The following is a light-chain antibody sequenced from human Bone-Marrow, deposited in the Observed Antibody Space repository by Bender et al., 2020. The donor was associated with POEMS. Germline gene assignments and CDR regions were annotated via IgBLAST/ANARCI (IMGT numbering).Light chain of an antibody. J-gene: IGLJ3*02. Sequence: QSALTQPPSASGSPGQSVTISCTGTSSDIGGYDYVSWYQQHPGKAPKLIISEVSERPSGVPDRFSGSKSGNTASLTVSGLQAEDEADYYCSSYAGSNNLRVFGGGTKLTVL. CDR2: EVS. CDR3: SSYAGSNNLRV. CDR1: SSDIGGYDY. V-gene: IGLV2-8*01.